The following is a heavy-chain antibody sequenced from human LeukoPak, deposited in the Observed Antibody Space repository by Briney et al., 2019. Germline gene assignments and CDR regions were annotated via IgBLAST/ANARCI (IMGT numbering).Heavy chain of an antibody. J-gene: IGHJ3*01. V-gene: IGHV3-23*01. CDR1: GFTFNDCA. CDR3: AKNLGPFDV. D-gene: IGHD3-16*01. Sequence: GGSLRRSCAASGFTFNDCAMTWVPQAPGKGLEWVSSMGDAGTYYADSVKGRFTISRDNSKNMLYLQLNSLRAGDTAMYYCAKNLGPFDVRGQGTMVTVSS. CDR2: MGDAGT.